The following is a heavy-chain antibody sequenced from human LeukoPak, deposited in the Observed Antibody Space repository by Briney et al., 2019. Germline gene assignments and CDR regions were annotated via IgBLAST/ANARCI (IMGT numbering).Heavy chain of an antibody. CDR3: ARVVASTSIDS. Sequence: SETLSLTCTVSGYSIDSGYFWGWVRQPPGKGPEWIGSIFHTGDVYYNPSLRSRVTLSIDTSRNQVSLKVTSVTAADTALYYCARVVASTSIDSWGQGILVTVSS. V-gene: IGHV4-38-2*02. CDR1: GYSIDSGYF. CDR2: IFHTGDV. D-gene: IGHD2-15*01. J-gene: IGHJ4*02.